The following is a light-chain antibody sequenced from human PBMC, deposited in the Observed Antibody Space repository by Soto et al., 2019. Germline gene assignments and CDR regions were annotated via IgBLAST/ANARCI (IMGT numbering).Light chain of an antibody. CDR2: AAS. CDR3: QQSYSTPHFT. V-gene: IGKV1-8*01. J-gene: IGKJ3*01. CDR1: QGISSY. Sequence: AIRMTQSPSSFSASTGDRVTITCRASQGISSYLAWYQQKPGKAPKLLIYAASTLQSGVPSRFSGSGSGTDFTLTISCLQSEDFGTYYCQQSYSTPHFTFGPGTKVEIK.